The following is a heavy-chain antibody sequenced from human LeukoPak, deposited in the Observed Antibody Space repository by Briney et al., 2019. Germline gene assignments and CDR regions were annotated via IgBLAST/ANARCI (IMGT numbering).Heavy chain of an antibody. V-gene: IGHV3-7*01. CDR1: GFTFNTHL. CDR3: ARDWNGSGRSFDS. J-gene: IGHJ4*02. CDR2: IKTDGSEK. D-gene: IGHD3-10*01. Sequence: GGSLRLSCAASGFTFNTHLMSWARQAPGKGLEWVANIKTDGSEKYYSDSVEGRFTISRDNANSLLYLQMNSLRVEDTAVYYCARDWNGSGRSFDSWRQGTLVTVSS.